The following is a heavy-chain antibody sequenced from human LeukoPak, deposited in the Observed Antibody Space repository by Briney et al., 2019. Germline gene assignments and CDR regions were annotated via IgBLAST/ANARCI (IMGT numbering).Heavy chain of an antibody. Sequence: GGPLRLSCSASGFTLSNYAMHWVRQAPGKGLEYVSTNGGSRYYADSVKGRFTISRDNSKNTLYLQMSSLRAEDTAVYYCVKGSGLPHDALDMWGRGTMVTVSS. CDR1: GFTLSNYA. J-gene: IGHJ3*02. V-gene: IGHV3-64D*08. CDR2: TNGGSR. CDR3: VKGSGLPHDALDM. D-gene: IGHD2-21*02.